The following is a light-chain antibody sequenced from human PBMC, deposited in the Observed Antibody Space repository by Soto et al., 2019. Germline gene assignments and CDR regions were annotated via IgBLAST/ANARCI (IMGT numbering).Light chain of an antibody. J-gene: IGLJ2*01. V-gene: IGLV6-57*04. CDR3: QSYHSPNHVV. CDR1: SGSIADNY. Sequence: NFLLTQPHSVSESPGKTVTISCTRSSGSIADNYVQWYQQRPGSAPTTVLYEDNQRPSGVPDRFSGSIDSSSNSASLTISGLKTEDEADYYCQSYHSPNHVVFGGVTKLTVL. CDR2: EDN.